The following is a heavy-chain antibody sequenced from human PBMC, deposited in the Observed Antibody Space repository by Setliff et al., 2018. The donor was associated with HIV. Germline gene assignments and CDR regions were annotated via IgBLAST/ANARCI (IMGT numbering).Heavy chain of an antibody. D-gene: IGHD4-4*01. CDR2: IYHSGNT. CDR3: TRAKRWLQFIDSFDM. CDR1: GYSIRSGYY. V-gene: IGHV4-38-2*01. J-gene: IGHJ3*02. Sequence: PSETLSLTCAVSGYSIRSGYYWGWIRQPPGKGLEWIGNIYHSGNTFHNPSLKSRVTISVHTSKNQFSLKLSSVTAADTAVYYCTRAKRWLQFIDSFDMWGPGTMVTVSS.